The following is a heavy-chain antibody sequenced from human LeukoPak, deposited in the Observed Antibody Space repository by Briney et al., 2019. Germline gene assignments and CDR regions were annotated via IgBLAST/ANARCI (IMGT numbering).Heavy chain of an antibody. V-gene: IGHV3-48*04. CDR3: ARRRCLEWGRDWFDP. CDR2: ISSRGSTI. Sequence: PGGCLRLSCAASGLTFSSYGIRSVRQAPGKGLGWVSYISSRGSTIYYADSVKGRFTISRDNAKNSLYLQMNSLRADDTAVYYCARRRCLEWGRDWFDPCGQGTLVTVSS. D-gene: IGHD3-3*01. CDR1: GLTFSSYG. J-gene: IGHJ5*02.